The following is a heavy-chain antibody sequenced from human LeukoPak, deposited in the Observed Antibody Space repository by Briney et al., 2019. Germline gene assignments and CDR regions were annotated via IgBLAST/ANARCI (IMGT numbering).Heavy chain of an antibody. J-gene: IGHJ4*02. Sequence: ASVKVSCKASGYTFTSYGIGWVRQAPGQGLEWMGWISAYNGNTNYAQKLQGRVTMTTDTSTSTAYMELRSLRSDDTAVYYCATWIQLWDRDYWGQGTLVTVSS. CDR1: GYTFTSYG. CDR2: ISAYNGNT. V-gene: IGHV1-18*01. CDR3: ATWIQLWDRDY. D-gene: IGHD5-18*01.